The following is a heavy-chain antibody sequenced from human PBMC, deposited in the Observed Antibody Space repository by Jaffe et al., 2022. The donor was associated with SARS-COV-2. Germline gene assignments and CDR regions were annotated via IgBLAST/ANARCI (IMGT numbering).Heavy chain of an antibody. CDR3: ARAWMAGGGNSDFDY. CDR1: GYTFTSYY. Sequence: QVQLVQSGAEVKKPGASVKVSCKASGYTFTSYYMHWVRQAPGQGLEWMGIINPSGGSTSYAQKFQGRVTMTRDTSTSTVYMELSSLRSEDTAVYYCARAWMAGGGNSDFDYWGQGTLVTVSS. V-gene: IGHV1-46*01. CDR2: INPSGGST. D-gene: IGHD2-21*02. J-gene: IGHJ4*02.